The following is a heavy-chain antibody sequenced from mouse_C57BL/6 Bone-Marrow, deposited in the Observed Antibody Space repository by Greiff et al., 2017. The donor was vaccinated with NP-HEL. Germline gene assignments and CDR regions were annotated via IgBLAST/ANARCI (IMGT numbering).Heavy chain of an antibody. V-gene: IGHV1-26*01. CDR1: GYTFTDYY. D-gene: IGHD3-2*02. Sequence: VQLKQSGPELVKPGASVKISCKASGYTFTDYYMNWVKQSHGKSLEWIGDINPNNGGTSYNQKFKGKATLTVDKSSSTAYMELRSLTSEDSAVYYCARRGSGSLYYYAMDYWGQGTSVTVSS. CDR3: ARRGSGSLYYYAMDY. J-gene: IGHJ4*01. CDR2: INPNNGGT.